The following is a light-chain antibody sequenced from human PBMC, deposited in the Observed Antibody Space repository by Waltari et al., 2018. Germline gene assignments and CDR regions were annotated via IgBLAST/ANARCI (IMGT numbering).Light chain of an antibody. CDR1: QTISYG. CDR3: QQYNSYSWT. J-gene: IGKJ1*01. V-gene: IGKV1-5*01. CDR2: DAS. Sequence: DIKMTQSPSTLPASVVDSVTITCRANQTISYGLAWYQQKPGKAPRLLIYDASILESGVPSRFSGSASGTEFTLSINSLQPDDFACYYCQQYNSYSWTFGQGTKVEIK.